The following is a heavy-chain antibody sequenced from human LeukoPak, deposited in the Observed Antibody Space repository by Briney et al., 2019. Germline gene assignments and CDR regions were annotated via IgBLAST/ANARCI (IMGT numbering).Heavy chain of an antibody. V-gene: IGHV3-30-3*01. Sequence: GGSLRLSCAASGFTLSSYAMHWVRQAPGKGLEWVAVISYDGSNKYYADSVKGRFTISRDNSKNTLYLQMNSLRAEDTAVYYCAREGLRLLWSFDIWGQGTMVTVSS. CDR3: AREGLRLLWSFDI. CDR2: ISYDGSNK. CDR1: GFTLSSYA. J-gene: IGHJ3*02. D-gene: IGHD3-10*01.